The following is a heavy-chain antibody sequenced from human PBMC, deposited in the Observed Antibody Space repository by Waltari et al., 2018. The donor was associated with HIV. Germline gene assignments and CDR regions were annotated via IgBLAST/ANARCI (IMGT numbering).Heavy chain of an antibody. J-gene: IGHJ4*02. CDR3: AHIENKGVIPFDY. Sequence: QITLKESGPTLVKPTQTLTLTCTFSGFSLATYGVGVAWVRQPPGKALEWLALIYWDGDQRYNPSLKGRLTLTRDTSKTRIFLKLTNMDSLDTATYFCAHIENKGVIPFDYWSQGTLVTVSS. V-gene: IGHV2-5*02. CDR1: GFSLATYGVG. D-gene: IGHD2-21*01. CDR2: IYWDGDQ.